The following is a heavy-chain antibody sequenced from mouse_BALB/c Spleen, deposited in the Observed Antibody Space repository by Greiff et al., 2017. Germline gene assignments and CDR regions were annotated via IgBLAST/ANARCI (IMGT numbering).Heavy chain of an antibody. CDR3: AREGNPYAMDY. V-gene: IGHV5-9-3*01. D-gene: IGHD2-1*01. Sequence: EVQLQQSGGGLVKPGGSLKLSCAASGFTFSSYAMSWVRQTPEKRLEWVATMSSGGSYTYYPDSVKGRFTISRDNAKNTLYLQMSSLRSEDTAMYYCAREGNPYAMDYWGQGTSVTVSS. CDR1: GFTFSSYA. CDR2: MSSGGSYT. J-gene: IGHJ4*01.